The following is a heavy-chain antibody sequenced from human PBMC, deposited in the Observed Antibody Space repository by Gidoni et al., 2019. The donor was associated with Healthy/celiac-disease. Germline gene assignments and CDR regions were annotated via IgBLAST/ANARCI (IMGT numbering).Heavy chain of an antibody. V-gene: IGHV4-38-2*02. CDR2: IYHSGGT. CDR3: SRENTAMGTSDWFDP. J-gene: IGHJ5*02. CDR1: GYSISRGYY. D-gene: IGHD5-18*01. Sequence: HVQLQESSPELVKPSETLSLTCTVAGYSISRGYYWGWIRQPPGKGLEWIGSIYHSGGTYYNPSLKSRVTISVDTSKNQFSLKLSSVTAADTAVYYCSRENTAMGTSDWFDPWGQGTLVTVSS.